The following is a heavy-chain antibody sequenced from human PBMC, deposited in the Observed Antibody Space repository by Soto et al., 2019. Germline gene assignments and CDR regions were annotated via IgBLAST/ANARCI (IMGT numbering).Heavy chain of an antibody. D-gene: IGHD4-17*01. CDR1: GYIFSNYY. CDR2: FNPSGDAT. J-gene: IGHJ3*02. Sequence: QVQLVQSGAEVKKPGTSVKVSCKASGYIFSNYYMHWVRQAPGQGLEWMGEFNPSGDATHYAQSFQGRVSVTRDTSTSTVYMELSTLTPEDTAVYYCARRGMTKIGFDTWGQGTMVTVSS. V-gene: IGHV1-46*01. CDR3: ARRGMTKIGFDT.